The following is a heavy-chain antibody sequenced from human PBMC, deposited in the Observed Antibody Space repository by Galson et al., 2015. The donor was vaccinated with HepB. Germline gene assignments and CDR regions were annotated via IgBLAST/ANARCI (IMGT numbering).Heavy chain of an antibody. Sequence: SAKVSCKASGGTFSSYAISWVRQAPGQGLEWMGGIIPILGIADYAQKFQGRVTITADKSTSTADMELSSLRSEDAAVYYCARGRITMVQGGKRYYMDVWGKGTTVTVSS. J-gene: IGHJ6*03. CDR1: GGTFSSYA. D-gene: IGHD3-10*01. CDR2: IIPILGIA. V-gene: IGHV1-69*10. CDR3: ARGRITMVQGGKRYYMDV.